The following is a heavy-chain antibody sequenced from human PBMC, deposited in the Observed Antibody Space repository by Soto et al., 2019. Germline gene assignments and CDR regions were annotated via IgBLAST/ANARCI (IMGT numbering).Heavy chain of an antibody. D-gene: IGHD3-3*01. CDR3: ARDRELRLWSGYQWDYYYYMDV. CDR1: SGSISSSNW. J-gene: IGHJ6*03. CDR2: IYHSGST. Sequence: SETLSLTCAVSSGSISSSNWWSWVRQPPGKGLEWIGEIYHSGSTNYNPSLKSRVTISVDKSKNQFSLKLGSVTAADTAVYYCARDRELRLWSGYQWDYYYYMDVWGKGTTVTVSS. V-gene: IGHV4-4*02.